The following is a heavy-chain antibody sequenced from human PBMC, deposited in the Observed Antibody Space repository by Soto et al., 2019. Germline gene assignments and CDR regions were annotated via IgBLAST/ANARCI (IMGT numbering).Heavy chain of an antibody. D-gene: IGHD3-10*01. CDR3: ARDHIPGSYHDY. V-gene: IGHV1-18*04. J-gene: IGHJ4*02. CDR2: ISAYNGNT. Sequence: APEKVSCKASCYTFPSYGISWVRQAPGQGLEWMGWISAYNGNTNYAQKLQGRVTMTTDTSTSTAYMELRSLRSDDTALYYCARDHIPGSYHDYCGQGPLVTVSS. CDR1: CYTFPSYG.